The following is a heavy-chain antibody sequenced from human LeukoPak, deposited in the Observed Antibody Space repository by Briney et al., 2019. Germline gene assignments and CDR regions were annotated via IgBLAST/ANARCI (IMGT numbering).Heavy chain of an antibody. D-gene: IGHD1-14*01. CDR3: ATVPIRRSQHFDY. V-gene: IGHV4-39*07. J-gene: IGHJ4*02. Sequence: PSETLSLTCTVSGGSISSSSYYWGWIRQPPGKGLEWIGSIYYSGSTYYNPSLKSRVTISVDTSKNQFSLKLSSVTAADTAVYYCATVPIRRSQHFDYWGQGTLVTVSS. CDR1: GGSISSSSYY. CDR2: IYYSGST.